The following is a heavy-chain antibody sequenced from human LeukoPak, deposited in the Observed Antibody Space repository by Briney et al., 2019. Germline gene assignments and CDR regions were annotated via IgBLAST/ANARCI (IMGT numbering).Heavy chain of an antibody. V-gene: IGHV1-46*01. CDR1: GYTFTSYY. J-gene: IGHJ4*02. CDR2: INPSGGST. Sequence: GASVKVSCTSSGYTFTSYYMYWVRQAPGHGLEWMGIINPSGGSTSYAQKFQGRVTMTRDTSTSTVYMELSSLRSEDTAVYYCARDSGMVRGTVDYWGQGTLVTVSS. CDR3: ARDSGMVRGTVDY. D-gene: IGHD3-10*01.